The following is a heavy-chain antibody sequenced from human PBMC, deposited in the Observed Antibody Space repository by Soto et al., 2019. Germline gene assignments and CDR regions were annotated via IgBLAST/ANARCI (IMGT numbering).Heavy chain of an antibody. D-gene: IGHD2-15*01. J-gene: IGHJ4*02. Sequence: WETLSLTCAVSGYSISNNHWWGWIRETLGKGLEWIGYIYHTGSTHYNPSLMSRVTMSLDTSKNQFSLNLTSVTAVDAAVYYCTRTPEYCRGGSCYYYFDYWGQGTPVTVS. CDR1: GYSISNNHW. V-gene: IGHV4-28*01. CDR2: IYHTGST. CDR3: TRTPEYCRGGSCYYYFDY.